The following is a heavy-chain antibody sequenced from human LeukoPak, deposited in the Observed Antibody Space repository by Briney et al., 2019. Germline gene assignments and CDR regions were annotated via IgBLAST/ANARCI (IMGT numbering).Heavy chain of an antibody. CDR3: AHPGVLIPL. CDR2: ILGSGDST. CDR1: GFTFSNAW. J-gene: IGHJ4*02. D-gene: IGHD7-27*01. V-gene: IGHV3-23*01. Sequence: GGSLRLSCAASGFTFSNAWMSWVRQAPGKGLEWVSAILGSGDSTYYADSAKGRFTISRDNSKNTVYLQMSSLRVEDTAVYYCAHPGVLIPLWGQGTLVTVSS.